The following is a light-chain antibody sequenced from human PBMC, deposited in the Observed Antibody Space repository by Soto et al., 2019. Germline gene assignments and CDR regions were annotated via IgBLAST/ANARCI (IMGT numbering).Light chain of an antibody. CDR3: GTWDSSLSAWV. V-gene: IGLV1-40*01. CDR1: SSDIGAGYR. J-gene: IGLJ7*01. Sequence: QSVLTQPPSVSGAPGERVTISCTGSSSDIGAGYRVRWYQQVPGTAPKLLIYDNTNRPSGVSVRFSGSKSGTSASLAISGLQAEDEADYYCGTWDSSLSAWVFGGGTQLTVL. CDR2: DNT.